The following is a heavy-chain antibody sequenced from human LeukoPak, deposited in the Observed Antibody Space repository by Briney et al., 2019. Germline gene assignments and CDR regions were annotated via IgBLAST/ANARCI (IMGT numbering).Heavy chain of an antibody. CDR3: ARYSGTYRDF. Sequence: PGGSLRLSCAASGFTFSSYNMNWVRQAPGKGLEWVSSITSSSIYKFYADSVKGRFTISRDNAKNSLYLQMDSLRAEDTAVCYCARYSGTYRDFWGQGTLVTVSS. CDR1: GFTFSSYN. CDR2: ITSSSIYK. V-gene: IGHV3-21*01. D-gene: IGHD1-26*01. J-gene: IGHJ4*02.